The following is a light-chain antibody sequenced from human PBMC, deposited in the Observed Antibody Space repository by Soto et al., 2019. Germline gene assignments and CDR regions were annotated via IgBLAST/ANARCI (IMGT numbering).Light chain of an antibody. V-gene: IGLV2-14*01. J-gene: IGLJ1*01. Sequence: QSVLAQPASVSGSPGQSITSSCTGTSSDVGAYNYVAWYQQYPGKAPKLMIYEVSNRPSGVSNRFSGSKSGNTAFLTISGLQAEDEADYYCSSYTSTGTRVFGTGTKVTVL. CDR2: EVS. CDR3: SSYTSTGTRV. CDR1: SSDVGAYNY.